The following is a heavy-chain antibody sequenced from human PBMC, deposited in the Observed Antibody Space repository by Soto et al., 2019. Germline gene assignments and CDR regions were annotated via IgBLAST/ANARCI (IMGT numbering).Heavy chain of an antibody. Sequence: PSETLSLTCTVSGGSVSSGSYYWSWIRQPPGKGLECIGYIYYSGSTNYNPSLKSRVTISVDTSKNQFSLKLSSVTAADTAVYYCARGALRWSTSWDFDYWGQGTLVTVSS. V-gene: IGHV4-61*01. J-gene: IGHJ4*02. CDR3: ARGALRWSTSWDFDY. D-gene: IGHD4-17*01. CDR2: IYYSGST. CDR1: GGSVSSGSYY.